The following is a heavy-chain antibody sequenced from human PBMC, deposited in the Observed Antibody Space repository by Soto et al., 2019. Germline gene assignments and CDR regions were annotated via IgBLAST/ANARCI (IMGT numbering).Heavy chain of an antibody. CDR1: GITFTNYW. CDR2: VDSDGRGT. Sequence: EVQLVESGGGSVQPGGSLRLSCVASGITFTNYWMHWVRQVPGKGLVWVARVDSDGRGTSYADFVKGRFTISRDNAKNTLYLQMNSLRVEDTAMYYCGTVFEHWGQGIRVTVSS. J-gene: IGHJ4*02. CDR3: GTVFEH. V-gene: IGHV3-74*01.